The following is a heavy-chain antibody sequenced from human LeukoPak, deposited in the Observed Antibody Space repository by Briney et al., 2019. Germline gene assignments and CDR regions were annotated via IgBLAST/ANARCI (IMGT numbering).Heavy chain of an antibody. D-gene: IGHD2-21*01. CDR1: GYTFSNYA. CDR2: IIAGNGHT. CDR3: ARGIWSARTVDYYLDY. Sequence: ASVKVSCKASGYTFSNYAIHWVRQAPGQRFEWMGWIIAGNGHTKYSQNFQGRVTITRDSSASTVYMELNSLTSEDTAVYYCARGIWSARTVDYYLDYWGQGTLVTVSS. V-gene: IGHV1-3*01. J-gene: IGHJ4*02.